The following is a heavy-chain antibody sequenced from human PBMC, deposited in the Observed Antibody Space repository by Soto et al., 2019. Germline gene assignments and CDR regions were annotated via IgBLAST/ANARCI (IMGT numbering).Heavy chain of an antibody. CDR1: GFTFSSYA. D-gene: IGHD6-19*01. Sequence: CAASGFTFSSYAMSWVRQAPGKGLEWVSAISGSGGSTYYADSVKGRFTISRDNSKNTLYLQMNSLRAEDTAVYYCAKDFLAGSSGWRRVMDVWGQATTVTFSS. V-gene: IGHV3-23*01. CDR2: ISGSGGST. CDR3: AKDFLAGSSGWRRVMDV. J-gene: IGHJ6*02.